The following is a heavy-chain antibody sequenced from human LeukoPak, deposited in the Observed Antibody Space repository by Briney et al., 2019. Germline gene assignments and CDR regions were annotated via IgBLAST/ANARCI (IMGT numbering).Heavy chain of an antibody. Sequence: ASVKVSCKTSGYTFTSYHIHWVRQAPGQGLEWMGKIIPSGGATTYAQKFQGRVTLTRDTSTSTVYMELSSLRSDDTALYYCAREGLVVVSAADYWGQGTLVNVSS. J-gene: IGHJ4*02. CDR3: AREGLVVVSAADY. D-gene: IGHD2-15*01. CDR1: GYTFTSYH. V-gene: IGHV1-46*01. CDR2: IIPSGGAT.